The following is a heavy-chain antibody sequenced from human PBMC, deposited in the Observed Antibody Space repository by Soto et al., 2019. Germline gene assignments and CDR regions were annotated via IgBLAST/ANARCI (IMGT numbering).Heavy chain of an antibody. CDR3: AKDGYTYGSADF. J-gene: IGHJ4*02. Sequence: GGSLRLSCAASGFRFSDYSMNWVRQAPGKWLEWVAFISSDGSNKYYADSVKGRFTISRDNSKNTLYLQMNSLRAEDTAVYYCAKDGYTYGSADFWGQGTLVTVSS. V-gene: IGHV3-30*18. D-gene: IGHD5-18*01. CDR1: GFRFSDYS. CDR2: ISSDGSNK.